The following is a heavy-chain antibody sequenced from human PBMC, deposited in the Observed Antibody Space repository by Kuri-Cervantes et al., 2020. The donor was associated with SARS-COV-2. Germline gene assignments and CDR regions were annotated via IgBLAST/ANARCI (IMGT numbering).Heavy chain of an antibody. D-gene: IGHD3-22*01. CDR2: IYTSGST. CDR3: ARVRQYDSSGYYAYYFDY. V-gene: IGHV4-61*02. Sequence: LRLSCTVSGCSISTPSYFGGWIRQPAGKGLEWIGRIYTSGSTNYNPSLKSRVTMSVDTSKNQFSLNLSSVTASDTAVYYCARVRQYDSSGYYAYYFDYWGQGTLVTVSS. CDR1: GCSISTPSYF. J-gene: IGHJ4*02.